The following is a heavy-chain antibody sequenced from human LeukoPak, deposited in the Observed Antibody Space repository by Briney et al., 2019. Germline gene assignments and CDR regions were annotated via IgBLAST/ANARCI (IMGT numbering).Heavy chain of an antibody. D-gene: IGHD6-6*01. CDR2: IYHSGST. Sequence: PSETLSLTCTVSGGSISSGGYYWSWIRQPPGKGLEWIGYIYHSGSTYYNPSLKSRVTISVDRSKNQFSLKLSSVTAADTAVYYCARVGYSSSSDYWGQGTLVTVSS. CDR3: ARVGYSSSSDY. V-gene: IGHV4-30-2*01. CDR1: GGSISSGGYY. J-gene: IGHJ4*02.